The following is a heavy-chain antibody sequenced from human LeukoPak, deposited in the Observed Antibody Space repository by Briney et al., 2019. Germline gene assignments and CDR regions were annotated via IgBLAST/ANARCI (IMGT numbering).Heavy chain of an antibody. V-gene: IGHV4-30-4*08. CDR3: ARASPPRGYSYGPSGYFDL. CDR2: IYYSGST. J-gene: IGHJ2*01. CDR1: GGPIRRGDYY. D-gene: IGHD5-18*01. Sequence: LRTLSLTCTVSGGPIRRGDYYLNWIRQPPGKGLEWIWYIYYSGSTYYNPSLKSRVTISVDTSKNQFSLKLSSVTAADTAVYYCARASPPRGYSYGPSGYFDLWGRGTLVTVSS.